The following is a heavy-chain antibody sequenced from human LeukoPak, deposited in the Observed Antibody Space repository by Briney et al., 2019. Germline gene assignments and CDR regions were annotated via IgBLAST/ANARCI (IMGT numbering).Heavy chain of an antibody. J-gene: IGHJ4*02. Sequence: PGGSLRLSCAASGFTFSSYNMNWVRQAPGKGLEWVSAISGSGDNTYYADFVKGRFTISTDNAKNTLYLQMNSLRAHDTAVYYCAKYDPGESEFDYWGQGALVTVSS. D-gene: IGHD3-16*01. CDR3: AKYDPGESEFDY. CDR2: ISGSGDNT. CDR1: GFTFSSYN. V-gene: IGHV3-23*01.